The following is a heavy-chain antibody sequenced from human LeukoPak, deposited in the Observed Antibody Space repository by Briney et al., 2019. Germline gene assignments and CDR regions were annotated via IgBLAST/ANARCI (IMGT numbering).Heavy chain of an antibody. J-gene: IGHJ4*02. CDR2: IIPIFGTA. V-gene: IGHV1-69*06. Sequence: ASVKVSCKASGGTFSSYAISWVRQAPGQGLEWMGGIIPIFGTANYAQKFQGRVTITADKSTSTAYMELSSLRSEDTAVYYCARDWYSSGWYLDYWGQGTLVTVSS. CDR3: ARDWYSSGWYLDY. CDR1: GGTFSSYA. D-gene: IGHD6-19*01.